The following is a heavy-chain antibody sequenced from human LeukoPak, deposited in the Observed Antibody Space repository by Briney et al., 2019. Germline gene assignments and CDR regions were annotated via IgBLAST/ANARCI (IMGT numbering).Heavy chain of an antibody. CDR1: GGSFSGYY. CDR2: INHSGST. J-gene: IGHJ4*02. D-gene: IGHD3-10*01. V-gene: IGHV4-34*01. Sequence: KPSETLSLTCAVYGGSFSGYYWSWIRQPPGKGLEWIGEINHSGSTNYNPSLKSRVTISVDTSKNQFSLKLSSVTAADTAVYYCARARRGEVDYWGQGTLVTVPS. CDR3: ARARRGEVDY.